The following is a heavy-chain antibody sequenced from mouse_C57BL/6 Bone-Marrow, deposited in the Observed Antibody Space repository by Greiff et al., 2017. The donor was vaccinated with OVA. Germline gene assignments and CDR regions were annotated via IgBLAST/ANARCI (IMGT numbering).Heavy chain of an antibody. CDR2: ISSGGSYT. J-gene: IGHJ1*03. Sequence: EVQVVESGGDLVKPGGSLKLSCAASGFTFSSYGMSWVRQTPDKRLEWVATISSGGSYTYYPDSVKGRFTISRDNAKNTLYLQMSSLKSEDTAMYYCARHFYYYGSSPYWYFDVWGTGTTVTVSS. CDR1: GFTFSSYG. CDR3: ARHFYYYGSSPYWYFDV. D-gene: IGHD1-1*01. V-gene: IGHV5-6*01.